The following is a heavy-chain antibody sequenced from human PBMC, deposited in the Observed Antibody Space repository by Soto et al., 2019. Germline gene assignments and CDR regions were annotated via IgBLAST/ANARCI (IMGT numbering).Heavy chain of an antibody. CDR1: GYSFTSYW. V-gene: IGHV5-51*01. D-gene: IGHD3-9*01. CDR3: ARSTYYDILTGYYKGDAFDI. CDR2: IYPGDSDT. J-gene: IGHJ3*02. Sequence: PGESLKISCXGSGYSFTSYWIGWVRQMPGKGLEWMGIIYPGDSDTRYSPSFQGQVTISADKSISTAYLQWSSLKASDTAMYYCARSTYYDILTGYYKGDAFDIWGQGTMVTVSS.